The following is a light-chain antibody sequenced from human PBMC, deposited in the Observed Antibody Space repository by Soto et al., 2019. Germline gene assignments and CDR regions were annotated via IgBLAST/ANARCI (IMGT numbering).Light chain of an antibody. J-gene: IGLJ1*01. CDR2: TVT. CDR3: CSYAGSSSYV. V-gene: IGLV2-11*01. Sequence: QSALTQPRSVSGSPGQSVTISCTGTNSDIGGYNYVTWYQQHPGKAPKLMIYTVTKRPSGVPDRFSGSKSDNTASLTISGLQADDEADYYCCSYAGSSSYVFGTGTKLTVL. CDR1: NSDIGGYNY.